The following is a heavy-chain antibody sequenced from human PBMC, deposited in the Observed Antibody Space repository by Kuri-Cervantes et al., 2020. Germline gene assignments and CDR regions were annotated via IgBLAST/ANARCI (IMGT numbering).Heavy chain of an antibody. J-gene: IGHJ4*02. CDR3: ARVFSRVVYGASDY. CDR2: ISAYNGNK. D-gene: IGHD4-17*01. CDR1: GYTYTCYG. V-gene: IGHV1-18*01. Sequence: ASVTVSCMASGYTYTCYGISWVRQAPGQGLEWMGWISAYNGNKNYAQKLQGRVTLTTDTSTSTAYMELRSLRSDDTAVYYCARVFSRVVYGASDYWGQGTLVTVSS.